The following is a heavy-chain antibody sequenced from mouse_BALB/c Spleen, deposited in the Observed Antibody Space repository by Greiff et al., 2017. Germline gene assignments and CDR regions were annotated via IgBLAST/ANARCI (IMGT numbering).Heavy chain of an antibody. CDR1: GFNIKDTY. J-gene: IGHJ2*01. D-gene: IGHD4-1*01. CDR2: IDPANGNT. CDR3: ARELGRTVDY. Sequence: VTLKESGAELVKPGASVKLSCTASGFNIKDTYMHWVKQRPEQGLEWIGRIDPANGNTKYDPKFQGKATITADTSSNTAYLQLSSLTSEDTAVYYCARELGRTVDYWGQGTTLTVSS. V-gene: IGHV14-3*02.